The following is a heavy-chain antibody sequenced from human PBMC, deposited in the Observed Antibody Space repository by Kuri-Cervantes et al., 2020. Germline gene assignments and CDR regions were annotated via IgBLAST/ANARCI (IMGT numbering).Heavy chain of an antibody. CDR1: GGSISSYY. V-gene: IGHV4-59*01. J-gene: IGHJ4*02. CDR2: IYYSGST. Sequence: SETLSLTCTVSGGSISSYYWSWIRQPPGKGLEWIGYIYYSGSTNYNPSLKSRVTISVDTSKNQFSLKLSSVTAADTAVCYCARSSYYYGSGSYLYYWGQGTLVTVSS. D-gene: IGHD3-10*01. CDR3: ARSSYYYGSGSYLYY.